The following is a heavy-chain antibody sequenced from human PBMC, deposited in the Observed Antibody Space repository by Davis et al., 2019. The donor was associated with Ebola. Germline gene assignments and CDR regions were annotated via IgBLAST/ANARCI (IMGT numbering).Heavy chain of an antibody. J-gene: IGHJ4*02. D-gene: IGHD2-2*01. CDR3: ASPHQIRGKDFFDC. CDR2: IDHRGVT. CDR1: SGSLNDYY. V-gene: IGHV4-34*01. Sequence: PSETLSLTCAVYSGSLNDYYWSWIRQSPEKGLEWIGEIDHRGVTKYNPYLRSRAPLSIDTSRKQISLKLTSVTAADTAVYYCASPHQIRGKDFFDCWGQGTLVTVSS.